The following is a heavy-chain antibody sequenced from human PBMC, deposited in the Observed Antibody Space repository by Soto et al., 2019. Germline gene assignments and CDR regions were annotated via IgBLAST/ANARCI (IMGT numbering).Heavy chain of an antibody. V-gene: IGHV4-31*03. D-gene: IGHD3-10*01. J-gene: IGHJ4*02. Sequence: SETLSHTCTVSGGSISSGGYYWSWIRQHPGKGLEWIGYIYYSGSTYYNPSLKSRVTISVDTSKNQFSLKLSSVTAADTAVYYCAREALRYGSCIYGSSPTTAVFDFCGQRSLVTGSA. CDR2: IYYSGST. CDR3: AREALRYGSCIYGSSPTTAVFDF. CDR1: GGSISSGGYY.